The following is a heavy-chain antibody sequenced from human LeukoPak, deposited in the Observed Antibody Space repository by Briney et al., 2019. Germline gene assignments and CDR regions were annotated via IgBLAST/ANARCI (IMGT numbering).Heavy chain of an antibody. CDR1: GYTFTAYY. CDR2: INPNSGGT. J-gene: IGHJ6*03. D-gene: IGHD6-6*01. V-gene: IGHV1-2*02. Sequence: GASVKVSCKASGYTFTAYYMHWVRQAPGQGLEWMGWINPNSGGTNYAQKFQGRVTMTRDTSTNTAYMELSRLRSDDTAVYYCVREGSSSSSDYYYYYMDVWGKGTTVTVSS. CDR3: VREGSSSSSDYYYYYMDV.